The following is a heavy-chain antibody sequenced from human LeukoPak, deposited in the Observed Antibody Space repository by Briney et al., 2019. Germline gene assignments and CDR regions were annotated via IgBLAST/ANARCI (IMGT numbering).Heavy chain of an antibody. CDR3: AKDRGYSYGPRHIDY. J-gene: IGHJ4*02. Sequence: GGSLRLSCAAPGFTFSSYAMSWVRQAPGKGLEWVSAISGSGGSTYYADSVKGRFTISRDNSKNTLYLQMNSLRAEDTAVYYCAKDRGYSYGPRHIDYWGQGTLVTVSS. V-gene: IGHV3-23*01. CDR1: GFTFSSYA. D-gene: IGHD5-18*01. CDR2: ISGSGGST.